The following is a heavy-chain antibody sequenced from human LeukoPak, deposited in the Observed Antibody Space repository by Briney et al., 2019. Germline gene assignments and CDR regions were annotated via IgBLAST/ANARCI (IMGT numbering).Heavy chain of an antibody. J-gene: IGHJ4*02. CDR1: GGTFGGYY. D-gene: IGHD4-17*01. Sequence: SETLSLTCSVDGGTFGGYYWTWIRQPPGKGLEWIGSIYYSGSTNYNPSLKSRVTMSVDTSKNQFSPKLSSVTAADTAVYYCARICLGTEYGDYDEDYWGQGTLVTVSS. V-gene: IGHV4-34*01. CDR3: ARICLGTEYGDYDEDY. CDR2: IYYSGST.